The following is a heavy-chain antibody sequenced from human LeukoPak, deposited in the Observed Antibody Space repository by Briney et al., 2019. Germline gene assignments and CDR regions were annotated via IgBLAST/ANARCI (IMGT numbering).Heavy chain of an antibody. V-gene: IGHV3-48*01. J-gene: IGHJ4*02. CDR1: GFTFSSYS. CDR2: ISSSSSTI. Sequence: GGSLRLSCAASGFTFSSYSMNWVRQAPGKGLEWVSYISSSSSTIYYADSVKGRFTISRDNSKNTLSLQMNSLRAEDTAVYYCAKGRGTTVTSAANYWGQGTLVTVSS. D-gene: IGHD4-17*01. CDR3: AKGRGTTVTSAANY.